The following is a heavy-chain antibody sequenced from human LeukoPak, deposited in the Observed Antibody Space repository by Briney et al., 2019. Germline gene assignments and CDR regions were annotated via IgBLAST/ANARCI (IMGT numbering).Heavy chain of an antibody. V-gene: IGHV4-4*02. CDR1: GGSISSSNW. J-gene: IGHJ3*02. D-gene: IGHD7-27*01. CDR3: ARENQRGTNDAFDI. Sequence: PSETLSLTCAVSGGSISSSNWWSWVRQPPGKGLEWIGEIYHSGSTNYNPSLKSRVTISVDKSKNQFSLKLSSVTAADTAVYYCARENQRGTNDAFDIWGQGTMVTVSS. CDR2: IYHSGST.